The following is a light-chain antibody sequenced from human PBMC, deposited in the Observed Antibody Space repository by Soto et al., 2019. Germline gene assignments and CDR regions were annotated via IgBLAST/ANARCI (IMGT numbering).Light chain of an antibody. J-gene: IGKJ1*01. CDR2: GTS. Sequence: DIQLTQSPSSLSASVGDRVTITCRARQSISNSLNWYQQKPGKAPNLLIYGTSDLQSGVPSRFSGNGAGTEFTLTISSLQRDDFATYYCQQSHSSSWTFGQGTKVEIK. CDR1: QSISNS. V-gene: IGKV1-39*01. CDR3: QQSHSSSWT.